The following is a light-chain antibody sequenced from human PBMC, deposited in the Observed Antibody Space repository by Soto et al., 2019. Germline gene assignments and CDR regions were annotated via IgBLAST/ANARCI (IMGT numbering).Light chain of an antibody. CDR3: QQYNSYPYT. V-gene: IGKV1-16*02. Sequence: DIQMTQSPSSLSPSVGDRVTITCRARQGISNYLAWFQRKPGKAPKSLIYAASRLQSGVPSKFSGSGSGTDFTLTISSRQPEDFATYYCQQYNSYPYTFGQGTKVDIK. CDR1: QGISNY. CDR2: AAS. J-gene: IGKJ2*01.